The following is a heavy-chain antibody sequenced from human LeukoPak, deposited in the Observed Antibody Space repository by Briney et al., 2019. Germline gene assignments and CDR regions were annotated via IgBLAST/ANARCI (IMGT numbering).Heavy chain of an antibody. V-gene: IGHV4-39*07. CDR3: ARVGLRWLIFDY. CDR2: IYYSGST. J-gene: IGHJ4*02. CDR1: GGSISSSSYY. D-gene: IGHD4-23*01. Sequence: SETLSLTCTVSGGSISSSSYYWGWIRQPPGKGLEWIGSIYYSGSTYYNPSLKSRVTISVDTSKNQFSLKLSSVTAADTAVYYCARVGLRWLIFDYWGQGTLVTVSS.